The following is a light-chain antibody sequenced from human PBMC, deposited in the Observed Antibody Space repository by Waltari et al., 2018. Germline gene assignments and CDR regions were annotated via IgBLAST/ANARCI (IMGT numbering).Light chain of an antibody. CDR2: WAS. J-gene: IGKJ2*01. CDR1: HSVLYSPNQKNY. CDR3: QQHYTAPVT. V-gene: IGKV4-1*01. Sequence: DIVMTQSPASLAVSLGERATITCTSTHSVLYSPNQKNYLAWYQQKPGQPPNLLIYWASTRESGVPDRLSGRGYGKKLNIKIRRMKDEDVAVYYCQQHYTAPVTFGQGTKME.